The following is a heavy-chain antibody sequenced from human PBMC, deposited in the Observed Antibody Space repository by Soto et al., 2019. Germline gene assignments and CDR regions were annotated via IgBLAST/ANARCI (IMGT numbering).Heavy chain of an antibody. CDR2: IWYGGSNK. Sequence: GGFLRHSCAASGFTFSSYGMHRVRQATGKGLEWVAVIWYGGSNKYYADSVKGRFTISRDNSKNTLYLQMNSLRAEDTAVYYCASSYYDILTGYAAFDYWGQGTLVTVSS. CDR3: ASSYYDILTGYAAFDY. V-gene: IGHV3-33*01. CDR1: GFTFSSYG. J-gene: IGHJ4*02. D-gene: IGHD3-9*01.